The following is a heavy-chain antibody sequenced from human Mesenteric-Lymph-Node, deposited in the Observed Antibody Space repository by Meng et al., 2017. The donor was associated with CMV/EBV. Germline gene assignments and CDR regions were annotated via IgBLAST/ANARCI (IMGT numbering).Heavy chain of an antibody. CDR2: ISWNSGSI. D-gene: IGHD2-21*01. Sequence: SLKISCAASGFTFDDYAMHWVRQAPGKGLEWVSGISWNSGSIGYADSVKGRFTISRDNAKNSLYLQMNSLTAEGTAVYYCARDCGRGYGLDVWGQGTTVTVSS. J-gene: IGHJ6*02. CDR1: GFTFDDYA. V-gene: IGHV3-9*01. CDR3: ARDCGRGYGLDV.